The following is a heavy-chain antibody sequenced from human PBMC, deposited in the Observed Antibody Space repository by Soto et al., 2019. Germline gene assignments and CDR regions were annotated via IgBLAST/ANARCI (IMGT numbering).Heavy chain of an antibody. Sequence: QVQLVQSGAEVKKPGSSVKVPCKASGGTFSSYAISWVRQAPGQGLEWMGGIIPIFGTANYAQKFQGRVTITADESTSTAYMELSSLRSEDTAVYYCARDHDGYCSGGSCYRGGVDYWGQGTLVTVSS. V-gene: IGHV1-69*01. J-gene: IGHJ4*02. D-gene: IGHD2-15*01. CDR3: ARDHDGYCSGGSCYRGGVDY. CDR2: IIPIFGTA. CDR1: GGTFSSYA.